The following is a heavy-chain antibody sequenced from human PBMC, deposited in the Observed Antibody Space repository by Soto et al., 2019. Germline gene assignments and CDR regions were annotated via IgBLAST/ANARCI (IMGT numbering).Heavy chain of an antibody. Sequence: ASVKVSCKAPGYTLTIYYMHWVRQAPGQGLEWMGWISAYNGNTNYAQKFQGRVTITADESTSTAYMELSSLRSEDTAVYYCARLGDGYLYYFDYWGQGTLVTVSS. CDR3: ARLGDGYLYYFDY. V-gene: IGHV1-18*04. J-gene: IGHJ4*02. D-gene: IGHD5-12*01. CDR2: ISAYNGNT. CDR1: GYTLTIYY.